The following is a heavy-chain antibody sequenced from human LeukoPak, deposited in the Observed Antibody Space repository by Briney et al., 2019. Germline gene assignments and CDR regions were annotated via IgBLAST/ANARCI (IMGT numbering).Heavy chain of an antibody. CDR3: ARGSESGGYSYYFDY. Sequence: SETLSLTCTVSGGSISSYYWSWIRQPAGKGLEWIGRIYTSGSTNYNPSLKSRVTISVDTSKNQFSLKLSSVTAADTAVYYCARGSESGGYSYYFDYWGQGTLVTVSS. V-gene: IGHV4-4*07. CDR1: GGSISSYY. J-gene: IGHJ4*02. D-gene: IGHD3-22*01. CDR2: IYTSGST.